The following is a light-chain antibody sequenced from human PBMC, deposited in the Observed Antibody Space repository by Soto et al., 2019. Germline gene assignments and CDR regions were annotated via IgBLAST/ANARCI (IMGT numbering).Light chain of an antibody. CDR2: GNN. CDR3: QSYDNSLNEWV. J-gene: IGLJ3*02. Sequence: QSVLTQPPSVSGAPGQRVTISCTGTASSIAARYDVHWYQQIPGTAPKLLISGNNNRPSGVPDRFSASKSGISASLAITGLQADDEADYYCQSYDNSLNEWVFGGGTQLTVL. V-gene: IGLV1-40*01. CDR1: ASSIAARYD.